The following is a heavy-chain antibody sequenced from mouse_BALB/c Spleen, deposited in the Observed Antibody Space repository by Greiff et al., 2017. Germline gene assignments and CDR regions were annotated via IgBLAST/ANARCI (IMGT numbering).Heavy chain of an antibody. Sequence: DVMLVESGGGLVKPGGSLKLSCAASGFTFSSYAMSWVRQSPEKRLEWVAEISSGGGSTYYPDTVKGRFTISRDNAKNTLYLQMSSLKSEDTAMYYCAREDYWGQGTSVTVSS. V-gene: IGHV5-12-1*01. CDR1: GFTFSSYA. CDR3: AREDY. J-gene: IGHJ4*01. CDR2: ISSGGGST.